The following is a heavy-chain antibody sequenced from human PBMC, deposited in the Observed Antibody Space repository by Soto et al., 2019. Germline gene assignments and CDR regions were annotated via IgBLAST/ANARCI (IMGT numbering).Heavy chain of an antibody. CDR1: GFTFSRYG. D-gene: IGHD1-26*01. CDR3: AKDPLGIEGPLEFDI. J-gene: IGHJ3*02. Sequence: GVSLRLSCAASGFTFSRYGMHWVRQAPGKGLEWVAVISYDGSNKYYADSVKGRFTISDDNSKNTLYLQMNSLGAEDTAVYYCAKDPLGIEGPLEFDIWGQGTMVTVSS. V-gene: IGHV3-30*18. CDR2: ISYDGSNK.